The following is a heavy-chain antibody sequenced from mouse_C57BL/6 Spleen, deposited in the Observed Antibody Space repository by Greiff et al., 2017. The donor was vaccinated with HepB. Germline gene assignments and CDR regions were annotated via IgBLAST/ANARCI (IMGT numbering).Heavy chain of an antibody. J-gene: IGHJ2*01. D-gene: IGHD1-1*01. CDR2: ISSGGSYT. CDR3: ARHEDCSSYFDY. V-gene: IGHV5-6*02. CDR1: GFTFSSYG. Sequence: EVKLVESGGDLVKPGGSLKLSCAASGFTFSSYGMSWVRQTPDKRLEWVATISSGGSYTYYPDSVKGRFTISRDNAKNTLYLQMSSLKSEDTAMYYCARHEDCSSYFDYWGQGTTLTVSS.